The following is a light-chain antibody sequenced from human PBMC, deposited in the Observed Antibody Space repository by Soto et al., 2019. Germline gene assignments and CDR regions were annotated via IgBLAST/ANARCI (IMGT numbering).Light chain of an antibody. CDR1: QRISGS. J-gene: IGKJ1*01. Sequence: GDRVTITCRASQRISGSLAWYQQKPGKAPKLLIYEASNIKSGVPSRFSGSGSGTEYTLTISSLQPDDFASYYCQQYNGYWTFGQGTKVEIK. CDR2: EAS. CDR3: QQYNGYWT. V-gene: IGKV1-5*03.